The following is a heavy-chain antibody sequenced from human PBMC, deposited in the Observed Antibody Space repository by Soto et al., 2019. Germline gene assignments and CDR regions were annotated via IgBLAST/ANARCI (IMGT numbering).Heavy chain of an antibody. Sequence: PGGFLRLSCAASGFTFSSYGMHWVRQAPGKGLEWVAVISYDGSNKYYADSVKGRFTISRDNSKNTLYLQMNSLRAEDTAVYYCAKPPDYWGQGTLVTVSS. CDR1: GFTFSSYG. CDR2: ISYDGSNK. J-gene: IGHJ4*02. CDR3: AKPPDY. V-gene: IGHV3-30*18.